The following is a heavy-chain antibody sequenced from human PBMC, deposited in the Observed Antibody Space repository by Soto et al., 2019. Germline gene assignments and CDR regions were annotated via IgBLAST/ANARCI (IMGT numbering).Heavy chain of an antibody. V-gene: IGHV1-69*06. Sequence: SVKVSCKASGGTFSSYPISWVRQAPGQGLEWMGGIIPIFGTTNYAQKFQGRVTITADTSTSTVYMELSSLRSEDTAVYYCARDSGSYSGMDVWGQGTTVTVSS. CDR2: IIPIFGTT. J-gene: IGHJ6*02. CDR1: GGTFSSYP. CDR3: ARDSGSYSGMDV. D-gene: IGHD1-26*01.